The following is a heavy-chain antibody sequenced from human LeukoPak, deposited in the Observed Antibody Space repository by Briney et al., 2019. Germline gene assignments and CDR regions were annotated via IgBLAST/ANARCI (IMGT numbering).Heavy chain of an antibody. V-gene: IGHV3-23*01. J-gene: IGHJ6*02. CDR1: GFTFSSYA. D-gene: IGHD2-15*01. CDR2: LSGSGANT. Sequence: GGSLRLSCAASGFTFSSYAMSWVRQAPGKGLEWVSALSGSGANTYYADSVKGRFTISRDNSKNTLYLQVYSLRAEDTAVYYCAKGVGCSGGTCYSGHGMDVWGQGTTVTVSS. CDR3: AKGVGCSGGTCYSGHGMDV.